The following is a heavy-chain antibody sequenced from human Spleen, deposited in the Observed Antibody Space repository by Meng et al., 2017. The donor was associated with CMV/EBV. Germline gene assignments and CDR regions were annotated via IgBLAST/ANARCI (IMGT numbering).Heavy chain of an antibody. J-gene: IGHJ3*02. CDR2: LSTIRTNI. CDR3: ARDLGYAFDI. Sequence: GESLKISCAASGFTFSSYAMSWVRQAPGKGLEWVSSLSTIRTNIFYADSVKGRFTISRDNTKKSLYLQMNSLRVEDTAVYYCARDLGYAFDIWGRGTLVTVSS. D-gene: IGHD1-26*01. CDR1: GFTFSSYA. V-gene: IGHV3-21*01.